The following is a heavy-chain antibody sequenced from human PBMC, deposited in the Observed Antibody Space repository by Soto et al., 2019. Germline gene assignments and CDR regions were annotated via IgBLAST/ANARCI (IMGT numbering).Heavy chain of an antibody. CDR3: TRGGDAYKNGH. Sequence: SETLSLTCTGSGGSISSSSYYWGWIRQPPGKGLEWIGSIYYSGSTYYNPSLKSRVTISVDTSKNQFSLKLSSVTAADTAVYYCTRGGDAYKNGHWGQGTLVTVS. V-gene: IGHV4-39*07. D-gene: IGHD2-21*01. CDR2: IYYSGST. J-gene: IGHJ4*02. CDR1: GGSISSSSYY.